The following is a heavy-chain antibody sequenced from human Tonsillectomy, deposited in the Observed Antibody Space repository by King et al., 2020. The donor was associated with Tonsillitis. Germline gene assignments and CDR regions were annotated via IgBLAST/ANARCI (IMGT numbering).Heavy chain of an antibody. V-gene: IGHV1-69*01. CDR1: GGTFSSDA. CDR2: VSPIYGTA. CDR3: ARVPRLYYYYMDV. J-gene: IGHJ6*03. Sequence: VQLVESGAEVKKPGSSVKVSCKSSGGTFSSDAISLVRQAPGQGLEWMGGVSPIYGTATYAQKFQGIGTLTADESTSTTYMELSSLRSEDTAVYYCARVPRLYYYYMDVWGKGTTVTVSS.